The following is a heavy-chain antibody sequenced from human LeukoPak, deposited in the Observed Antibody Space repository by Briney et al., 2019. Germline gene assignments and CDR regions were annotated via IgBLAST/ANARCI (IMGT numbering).Heavy chain of an antibody. D-gene: IGHD3-22*01. CDR1: GFTFSSYA. Sequence: PGRSLRLSCAASGFTFSSYAMHWVRQAPGKGLEWVAVISYDGSNKYYADSVKGRFTISRDNSKNTLYLQMNSPRAEDTAVYYCAGLVVPYYYYYYGMDVWGQGTTVTVSS. J-gene: IGHJ6*02. CDR3: AGLVVPYYYYYYGMDV. V-gene: IGHV3-30-3*01. CDR2: ISYDGSNK.